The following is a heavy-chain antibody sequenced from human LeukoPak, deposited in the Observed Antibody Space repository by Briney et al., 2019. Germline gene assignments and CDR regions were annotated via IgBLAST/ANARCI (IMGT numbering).Heavy chain of an antibody. D-gene: IGHD2-2*01. J-gene: IGHJ6*03. V-gene: IGHV3-20*04. CDR3: ARDSGYCSSTSCYDYYYYYMDV. CDR2: INWNGGST. Sequence: GGSLRLSCAASGFTFDDYGMSWVRQAPGKGLEWVSGINWNGGSTAYADSVKGRFTISRDNDKNPLYLQMNSLRADDTAVYYCARDSGYCSSTSCYDYYYYYMDVWGKGTTVTVSS. CDR1: GFTFDDYG.